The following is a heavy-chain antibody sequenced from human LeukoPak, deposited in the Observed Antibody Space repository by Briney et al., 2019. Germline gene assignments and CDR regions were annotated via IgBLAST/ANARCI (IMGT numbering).Heavy chain of an antibody. CDR3: ARDLQRIAVAGAFDY. V-gene: IGHV3-11*04. D-gene: IGHD6-19*01. Sequence: GSLRLSCAASGLTFSDYYMSWIRQAPGKGLEWVSYISSSGSTIYYADSVKGRFTISRDNAKNSLYLQMNSLRAEDTAVYYCARDLQRIAVAGAFDYWGQGTLVTVSS. CDR2: ISSSGSTI. CDR1: GLTFSDYY. J-gene: IGHJ4*02.